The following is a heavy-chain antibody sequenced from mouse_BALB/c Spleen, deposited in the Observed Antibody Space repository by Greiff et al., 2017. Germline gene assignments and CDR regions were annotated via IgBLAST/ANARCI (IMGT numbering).Heavy chain of an antibody. V-gene: IGHV1-7*01. D-gene: IGHD1-1*01. CDR2: INPSTGYT. Sequence: VQLQQSGAELAKPGASVKMPCKASGYTFTSYWMHWVKQRPGQGLEWIGYINPSTGYTEYNQKFKDKATLTADKSSSTAYMQLSSLTSEDSAVYYCARSYGSSYWYFDVWGAGTTVTVSS. CDR1: GYTFTSYW. J-gene: IGHJ1*01. CDR3: ARSYGSSYWYFDV.